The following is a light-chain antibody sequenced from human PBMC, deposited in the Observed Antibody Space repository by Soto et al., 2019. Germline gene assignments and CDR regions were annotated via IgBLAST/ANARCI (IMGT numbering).Light chain of an antibody. Sequence: EIVLTQSPATLSLSPGERATLSCRASQSVSVYLHWYQQKPGQAARLLIYDTSNRATGIPARFSGSGSGPDFTPTISRLEREDFAVYYCQHRRSWPLTFGGGTQVEIK. CDR3: QHRRSWPLT. J-gene: IGKJ4*01. CDR2: DTS. CDR1: QSVSVY. V-gene: IGKV3-11*01.